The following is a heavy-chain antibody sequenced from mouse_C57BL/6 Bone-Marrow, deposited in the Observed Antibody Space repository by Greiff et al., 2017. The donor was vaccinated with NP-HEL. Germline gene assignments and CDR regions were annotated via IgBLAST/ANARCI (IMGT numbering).Heavy chain of an antibody. J-gene: IGHJ3*01. Sequence: QVTLKVSGPGILQPSQTLSLTCSFSGFSLSTFGMGVGWIRQPSGKGLEWLAHIWWDDDKYYNPASKSRLSTFKDNSKNQVFFKIANVDTADTDTYYCDRIEDGRRGAWFAYWGQGTLVTVSA. CDR2: IWWDDDK. D-gene: IGHD1-1*01. CDR1: GFSLSTFGMG. V-gene: IGHV8-8*01. CDR3: DRIEDGRRGAWFAY.